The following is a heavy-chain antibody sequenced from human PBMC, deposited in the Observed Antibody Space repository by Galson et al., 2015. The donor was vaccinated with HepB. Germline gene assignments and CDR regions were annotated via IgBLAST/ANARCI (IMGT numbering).Heavy chain of an antibody. Sequence: SLRLSCAASGFTFSNAWMSWVRQAPGKGLEWVGRIKSKTDGGTTDYAAPVKGRFTISRDDSKNTLYLQMNSLKTEDTAVYYCTTDGWAGATPFDYWGQGTLVTVSS. CDR1: GFTFSNAW. J-gene: IGHJ4*02. V-gene: IGHV3-15*01. CDR3: TTDGWAGATPFDY. D-gene: IGHD1-26*01. CDR2: IKSKTDGGTT.